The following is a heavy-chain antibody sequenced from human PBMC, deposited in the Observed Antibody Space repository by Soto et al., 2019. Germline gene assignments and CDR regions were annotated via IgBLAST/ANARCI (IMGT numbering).Heavy chain of an antibody. CDR1: GGTFSSYA. CDR2: IIPIFGTA. V-gene: IGHV1-69*13. J-gene: IGHJ5*02. Sequence: SVKVSCKASGGTFSSYAISWVRQAPGQGLEWMGGIIPIFGTANYAQKFQGRVTITADESTSTAYMELSSLRSEDTAVYYCARYFSDTYNEKSYWWFDPWGQGTLVTVSS. CDR3: ARYFSDTYNEKSYWWFDP. D-gene: IGHD2-8*02.